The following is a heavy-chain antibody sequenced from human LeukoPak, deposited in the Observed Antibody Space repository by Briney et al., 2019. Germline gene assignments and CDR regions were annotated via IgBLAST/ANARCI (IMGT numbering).Heavy chain of an antibody. J-gene: IGHJ6*02. V-gene: IGHV4-59*01. CDR3: ARDQHYDILTGYYYYGMDV. CDR1: GGSISSYY. CDR2: IYYSGST. D-gene: IGHD3-9*01. Sequence: PSETLSLTCTVSGGSISSYYWSWIRQPPGKGLEWIGYIYYSGSTNYNPSLKSRVTISVDTSKNQFSLKLSSVTAADTAVYYCARDQHYDILTGYYYYGMDVWGQGTTVTVSS.